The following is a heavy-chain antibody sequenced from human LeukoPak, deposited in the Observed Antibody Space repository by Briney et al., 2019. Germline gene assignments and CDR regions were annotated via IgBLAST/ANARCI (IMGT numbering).Heavy chain of an antibody. CDR3: ARGGDCSSTSCYTRSPDAFDI. J-gene: IGHJ3*02. Sequence: PGGSLRLSCEASGFTFNTYAMHWVRQPPGKGLEWVALISYDGSDKIYTDSVKGRFTISRDNSKNTLYLQMNSLRAEDTAVYYCARGGDCSSTSCYTRSPDAFDIWGQGTMVTVSS. V-gene: IGHV3-30*03. CDR1: GFTFNTYA. CDR2: ISYDGSDK. D-gene: IGHD2-2*02.